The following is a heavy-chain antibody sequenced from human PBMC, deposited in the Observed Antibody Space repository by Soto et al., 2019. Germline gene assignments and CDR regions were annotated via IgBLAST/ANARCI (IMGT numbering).Heavy chain of an antibody. J-gene: IGHJ5*02. Sequence: SETLSLTCAVSGGSISSSNWWSWVRQPPGKGLEWIGEIYHSGSTNYNPSLKSRVTISVDKSKNQSSLKLSSVTAADTAGYYCWRGRKGGSYSWFDTWVQGNLGTVSS. CDR1: GGSISSSNW. V-gene: IGHV4-4*02. CDR2: IYHSGST. D-gene: IGHD1-26*01. CDR3: WRGRKGGSYSWFDT.